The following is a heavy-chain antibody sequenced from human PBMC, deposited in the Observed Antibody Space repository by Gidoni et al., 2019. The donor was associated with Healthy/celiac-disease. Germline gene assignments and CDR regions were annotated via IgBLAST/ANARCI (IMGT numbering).Heavy chain of an antibody. D-gene: IGHD6-13*01. J-gene: IGHJ4*02. CDR1: GGSFSGYY. CDR3: ARVQWQQLVRGGEDY. V-gene: IGHV4-34*01. Sequence: QVQLQQWCAGLLQPSETLSLTCAVYGGSFSGYYWSWIRQPPGKGLEWIGEINHSGSTNYNPSLKSRVTISVDTSKNQFSLKLSSVTAADTAVYYCARVQWQQLVRGGEDYWGQGTLVTVSS. CDR2: INHSGST.